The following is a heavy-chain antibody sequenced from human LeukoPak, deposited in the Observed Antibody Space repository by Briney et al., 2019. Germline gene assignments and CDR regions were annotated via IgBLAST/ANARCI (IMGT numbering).Heavy chain of an antibody. CDR2: INPNSGGT. J-gene: IGHJ4*02. D-gene: IGHD3-10*01. CDR3: ARIHGSGNYYGY. V-gene: IGHV1-2*02. Sequence: GASVEVSCKASGYTFTGYYMHWVRQAPGQGLEWMGWINPNSGGTNYAQKFQGRVTMTRDTSISTAYMELSRLRSDDTAVYYCARIHGSGNYYGYWGQGTLVTVSS. CDR1: GYTFTGYY.